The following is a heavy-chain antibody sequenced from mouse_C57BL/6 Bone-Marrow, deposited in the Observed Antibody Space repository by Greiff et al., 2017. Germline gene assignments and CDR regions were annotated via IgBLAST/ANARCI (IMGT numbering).Heavy chain of an antibody. V-gene: IGHV1-54*01. CDR1: GYAFTNYL. J-gene: IGHJ2*01. CDR3: ARCTTVVAPYFDY. Sequence: VQLQQSGAELVRPGTSVKVSCKASGYAFTNYLIEWVKQRPGQGLEWIGVINPGSGGTNYNEKFKGKATLTADKSSSTAYMQLSSLTSEDSAVYFCARCTTVVAPYFDYWGQGTTLTVSS. CDR2: INPGSGGT. D-gene: IGHD1-1*01.